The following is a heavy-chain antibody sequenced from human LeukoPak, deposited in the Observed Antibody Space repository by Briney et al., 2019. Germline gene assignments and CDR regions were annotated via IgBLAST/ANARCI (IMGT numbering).Heavy chain of an antibody. J-gene: IGHJ4*02. CDR1: GGSVSSGSYY. D-gene: IGHD5-12*01. CDR2: IYYSGST. Sequence: SETLSLTCTVSGGSVSSGSYYWSWIRQPPGKGLEWIGYIYYSGSTNYNPSLKSRVTISVDTSKNQFSLKLSSVTAADTAVYYCAGGNGGYDSDYWGQETLVTVSS. CDR3: AGGNGGYDSDY. V-gene: IGHV4-61*01.